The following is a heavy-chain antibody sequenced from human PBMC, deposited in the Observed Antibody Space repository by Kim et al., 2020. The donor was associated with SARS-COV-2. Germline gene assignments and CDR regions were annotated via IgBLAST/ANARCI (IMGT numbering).Heavy chain of an antibody. CDR3: ATAVAGTALYFQH. V-gene: IGHV3-66*02. CDR1: GFTVSSNY. J-gene: IGHJ1*01. D-gene: IGHD6-19*01. Sequence: GGSLRLSCAASGFTVSSNYMSWVRQAPGKGLEWVSVIYSGGSTYYADSVKGRFTISRDNSKNTLYLQMNSLRAEDTAVYYCATAVAGTALYFQHWGQGTLVTVSS. CDR2: IYSGGST.